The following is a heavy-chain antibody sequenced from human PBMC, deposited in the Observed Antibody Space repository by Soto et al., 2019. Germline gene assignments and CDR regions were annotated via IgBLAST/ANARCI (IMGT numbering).Heavy chain of an antibody. Sequence: QVQLQESGPGLVKPSETLSLTCTVSGGSISSYYWSWIRQPPGKGLEWIGYISYSGSTNYNPSLKGRDTISVDTSKNQFPLKLSSVTASDTAVYYCASPERARKRTTAYYYYMDVWGKGTTVTFSS. D-gene: IGHD1-1*01. CDR1: GGSISSYY. CDR2: ISYSGST. V-gene: IGHV4-59*08. CDR3: ASPERARKRTTAYYYYMDV. J-gene: IGHJ6*03.